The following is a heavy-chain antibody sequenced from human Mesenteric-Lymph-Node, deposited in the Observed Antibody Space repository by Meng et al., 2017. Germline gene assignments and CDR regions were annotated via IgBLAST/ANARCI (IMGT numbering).Heavy chain of an antibody. CDR1: GGSFSGYY. CDR2: INHSGST. D-gene: IGHD3-22*01. J-gene: IGHJ5*02. V-gene: IGHV4-34*01. Sequence: QGPLQESGPGLVKASGTLSLTCAVYGGSFSGYYWSWIRQPPGKGLEWIGEINHSGSTNYNPSLKSRVTISVDTSKNQFSLKLSSVTAADTAVYYCARGGYYDSSGPYSTWGQGTLVTVSS. CDR3: ARGGYYDSSGPYST.